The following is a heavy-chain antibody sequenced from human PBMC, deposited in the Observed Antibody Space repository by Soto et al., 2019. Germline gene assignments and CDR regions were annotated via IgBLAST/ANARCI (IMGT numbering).Heavy chain of an antibody. V-gene: IGHV3-9*01. CDR3: VKDALTTVASYFDY. J-gene: IGHJ4*02. CDR1: GFRFDDYG. D-gene: IGHD4-17*01. Sequence: GGSLRLSCEVSGFRFDDYGMHWVRQAPGKGLEWIAGISRDSRSISYGASMKGRFAISRDNAKNSLYLQLNSLRADDPPLYYCVKDALTTVASYFDYWGQGVLPTVSS. CDR2: ISRDSRSI.